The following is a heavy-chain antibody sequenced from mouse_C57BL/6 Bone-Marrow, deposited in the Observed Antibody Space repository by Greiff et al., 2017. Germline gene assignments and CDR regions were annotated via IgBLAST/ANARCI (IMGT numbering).Heavy chain of an antibody. CDR2: INPNNGGT. Sequence: EVQLQQSGPELVKPGASVKISCKASGYTFTDYYMNWVKQSHGKSLEWIGDINPNNGGTSYNQKFKGKATLTVDKSSSTAYMELRSLTSEDSAVYYCARWGTTVVATDYFDYGGKGPTLTVSS. D-gene: IGHD1-1*01. J-gene: IGHJ2*01. V-gene: IGHV1-26*01. CDR3: ARWGTTVVATDYFDY. CDR1: GYTFTDYY.